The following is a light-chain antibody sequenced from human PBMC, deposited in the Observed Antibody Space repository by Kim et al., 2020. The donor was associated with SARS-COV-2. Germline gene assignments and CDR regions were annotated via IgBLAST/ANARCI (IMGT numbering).Light chain of an antibody. CDR1: QTVKKW. Sequence: DIQMTQSPSTLSASVGDRVIITCRASQTVKKWLAWYQQKPGIAPKLLIYDASTLQRGVPARFSGSGFGTEFTLTISSLQPDDFATSYGQQLNTYSKTFGPGTRVEI. J-gene: IGKJ1*01. CDR2: DAS. V-gene: IGKV1-5*01. CDR3: QQLNTYSKT.